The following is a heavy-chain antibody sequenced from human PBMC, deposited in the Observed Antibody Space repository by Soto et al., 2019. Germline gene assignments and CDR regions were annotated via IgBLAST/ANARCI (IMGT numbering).Heavy chain of an antibody. CDR3: TTDSDITTITVRFDY. J-gene: IGHJ4*01. CDR2: VKSKNDGGTT. V-gene: IGHV3-15*07. CDR1: GFTFSNAW. D-gene: IGHD3-22*01. Sequence: GSMRLSCAASGFTFSNAWINWVRKTPGRGLEWVGRVKSKNDGGTTDFAAPVKGRFAISRDDSKNMVYLEMNSLQTEDTAMYYCTTDSDITTITVRFDYLGHGTLVTVSS.